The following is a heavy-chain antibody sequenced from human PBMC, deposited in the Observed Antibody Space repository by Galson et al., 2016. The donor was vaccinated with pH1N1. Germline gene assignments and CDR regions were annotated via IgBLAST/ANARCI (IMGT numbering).Heavy chain of an antibody. V-gene: IGHV2-70*04. CDR1: GISDMR. D-gene: IGHD3-16*01. CDR3: AHQPSGEGFAP. CDR2: IDWDDEK. Sequence: PALVKPTQTLTLTCTFSGISDMRVSWFRQPPGKALEWLARIDWDDEKFYSQSLKTRLTISKDTSRTQVVLIMTNMAPVDTATYYFAHQPSGEGFAPWGQGILVTVSS. J-gene: IGHJ5*01.